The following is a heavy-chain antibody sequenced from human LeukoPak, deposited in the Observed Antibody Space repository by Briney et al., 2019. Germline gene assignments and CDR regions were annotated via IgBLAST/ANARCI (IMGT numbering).Heavy chain of an antibody. J-gene: IGHJ4*02. CDR1: GGSISTYY. D-gene: IGHD3-10*01. V-gene: IGHV4-59*08. CDR3: ARLSGLADY. CDR2: ISYSGNT. Sequence: SSETLSLTCTVSGGSISTYYWSWIRQPPGKGLEWIGYISYSGNTNYNPSLKSRVTISIDTSKNQFSLKLNSVTAADTAVYYCARLSGLADYWGQGTLVTVSS.